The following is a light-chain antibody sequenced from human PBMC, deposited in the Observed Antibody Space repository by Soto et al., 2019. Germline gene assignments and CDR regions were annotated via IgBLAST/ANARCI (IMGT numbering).Light chain of an antibody. Sequence: DIQMTQSPSSLSASVGDRVTITCRASQGISNSVAWYQQKPGKVPKLLIYAASTLQSGVPSRFSGSGSGTDFTLTISSLQPEDVATYYCQKYDSASFTFGPGTKVDIK. CDR3: QKYDSASFT. CDR2: AAS. CDR1: QGISNS. J-gene: IGKJ3*01. V-gene: IGKV1-27*01.